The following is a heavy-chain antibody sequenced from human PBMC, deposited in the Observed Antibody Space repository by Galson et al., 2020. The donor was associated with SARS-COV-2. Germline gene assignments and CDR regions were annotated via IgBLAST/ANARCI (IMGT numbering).Heavy chain of an antibody. CDR2: LSYDGSNK. V-gene: IGHV3-30-3*01. CDR3: ARDSNYYDSSGYWYYYYYGMDV. Sequence: GESLKISCAASGFTFSSYAMHWVRQAPGKGLEWVAVLSYDGSNKYYADSVKGRFTISRDNSKNTLYLQMNSLRAEDTAVYYCARDSNYYDSSGYWYYYYYGMDVWGQGTTVTVSS. J-gene: IGHJ6*02. D-gene: IGHD3-22*01. CDR1: GFTFSSYA.